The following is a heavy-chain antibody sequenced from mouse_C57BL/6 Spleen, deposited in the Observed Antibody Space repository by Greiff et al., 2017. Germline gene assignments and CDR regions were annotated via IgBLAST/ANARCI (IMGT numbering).Heavy chain of an antibody. D-gene: IGHD4-1*01. CDR3: ARMVNWDWYFDV. Sequence: EVQVVESGGGLVKPGGSLKLSCAASGFTFSDYGMHWVRQAPEKGLEWVAYISSGSSTIYYADTVKGRFTISRDNAKNTLFLQMTSLRSVDTAMYYCARMVNWDWYFDVWGTGTTVTVSS. V-gene: IGHV5-17*01. J-gene: IGHJ1*03. CDR1: GFTFSDYG. CDR2: ISSGSSTI.